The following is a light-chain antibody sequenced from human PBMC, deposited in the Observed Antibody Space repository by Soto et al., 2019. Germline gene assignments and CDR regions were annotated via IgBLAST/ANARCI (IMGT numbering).Light chain of an antibody. CDR1: SGYSNYK. V-gene: IGLV9-49*01. CDR2: VGTGGIVG. CDR3: GADHGSGSNFVRV. Sequence: QLVLTQPPSASASLGASVTLTCTLSSGYSNYKVDWYQQRPGKGPRFVMRVGTGGIVGSKGDGIPDRFSVLGSGLNRYLNIKNIQEEDESDYHCGADHGSGSNFVRVFGTGTKVTVL. J-gene: IGLJ1*01.